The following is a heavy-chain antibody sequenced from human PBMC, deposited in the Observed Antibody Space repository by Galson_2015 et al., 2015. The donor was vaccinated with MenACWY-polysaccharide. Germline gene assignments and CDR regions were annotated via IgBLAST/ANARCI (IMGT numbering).Heavy chain of an antibody. CDR3: ARGGRAVSNRNWFDP. Sequence: ETLSLTCTVSGGSISSTTYVWAWIRQPPGKGLEWVGSIHYSGSTYYNPSLKSRVTISVDTPKNQFSLKLNSVAAADTAVYYCARGGRAVSNRNWFDPWGQGTLVTVSS. J-gene: IGHJ5*02. V-gene: IGHV4-39*07. CDR2: IHYSGST. CDR1: GGSISSTTYV. D-gene: IGHD3-16*01.